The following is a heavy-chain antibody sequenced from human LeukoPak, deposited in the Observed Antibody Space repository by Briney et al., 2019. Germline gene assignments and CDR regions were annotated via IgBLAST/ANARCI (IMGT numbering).Heavy chain of an antibody. CDR3: ARGPYYYYYMDV. CDR2: IYYSGST. J-gene: IGHJ6*03. CDR1: GDSISSSNYF. V-gene: IGHV4-39*07. Sequence: SETLSLTCTVSGDSISSSNYFWGWIRQPPGKGLEWIGSIYYSGSTYYSPSLKSRVTISVDTSKNQFSLKLSSVTAADTAVYYCARGPYYYYYMDVWGKGTTVTVSS.